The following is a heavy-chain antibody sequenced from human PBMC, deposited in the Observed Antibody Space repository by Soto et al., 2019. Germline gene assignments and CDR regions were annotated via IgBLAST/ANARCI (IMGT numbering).Heavy chain of an antibody. Sequence: GGSLRLSCAASGSTFRSYGMHWVRQAPGKGLEWVAAISYDGSNKNYVDSVKGRFTISRDNSKNTLYLQMNSLRAEDTAVYYCARDNWNYVSAFDIWGQGTMVTVSS. CDR2: ISYDGSNK. J-gene: IGHJ3*02. V-gene: IGHV3-30*03. CDR1: GSTFRSYG. CDR3: ARDNWNYVSAFDI. D-gene: IGHD1-7*01.